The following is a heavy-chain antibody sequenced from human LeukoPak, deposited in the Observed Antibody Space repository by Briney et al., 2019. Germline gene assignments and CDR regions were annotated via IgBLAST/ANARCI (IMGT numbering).Heavy chain of an antibody. V-gene: IGHV3-64D*06. J-gene: IGHJ4*02. Sequence: QTGGSLRLSCAASGFTFDDYAMHWVRQAPGKGLEYVSAISSTGGSTYYADSVKGRFTISRDNSKNTLYLQMSSLRAEDTAVYYCVKDRGWLQPFDYWGQGTLVTVSS. D-gene: IGHD5-24*01. CDR3: VKDRGWLQPFDY. CDR1: GFTFDDYA. CDR2: ISSTGGST.